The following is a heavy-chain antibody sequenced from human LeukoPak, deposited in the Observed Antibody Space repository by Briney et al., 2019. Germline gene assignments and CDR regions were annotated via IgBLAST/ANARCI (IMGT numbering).Heavy chain of an antibody. D-gene: IGHD4-17*01. Sequence: PSETLSLTCAVYGGSFSGYYWSWIRQPPGKGLERIGEINDSGSTNYNPSLKSRVTVSVDTSKNQFSLKLSSVTAADTAVYYCARGYGDYLDNWFDPWGKGTLVTVSS. CDR3: ARGYGDYLDNWFDP. J-gene: IGHJ5*02. CDR1: GGSFSGYY. V-gene: IGHV4-34*01. CDR2: INDSGST.